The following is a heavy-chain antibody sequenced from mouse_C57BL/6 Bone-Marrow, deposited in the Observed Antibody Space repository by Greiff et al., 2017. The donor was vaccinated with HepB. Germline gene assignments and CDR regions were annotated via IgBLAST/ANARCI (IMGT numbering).Heavy chain of an antibody. CDR1: GYTFTSYW. Sequence: VQLQQPGAELVKPGASVKLSCKASGYTFTSYWMHWVKQRPGQGLEWIGMIHPNSGSTNYNEKFKSKATLTVDKSSSTAYMQLSSLTSEDSAVYYCARALQFITTVVADYYAMDYWGQGTSVTVSS. CDR2: IHPNSGST. V-gene: IGHV1-64*01. D-gene: IGHD1-1*01. CDR3: ARALQFITTVVADYYAMDY. J-gene: IGHJ4*01.